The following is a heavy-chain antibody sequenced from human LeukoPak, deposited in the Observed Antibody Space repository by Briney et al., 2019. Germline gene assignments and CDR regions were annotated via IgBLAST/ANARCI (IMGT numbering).Heavy chain of an antibody. D-gene: IGHD3-10*01. CDR3: ARDSWNLWFGELSYYYGMDV. Sequence: GGSLRLSCAASGFTFSSYWMHWVRQAPGKGLEWVSSISSSSSYIYYADSVKGRFTISRDNAKNSLYLQMNSLRAEDTAVYYCARDSWNLWFGELSYYYGMDVWGQGTTVTVSS. V-gene: IGHV3-21*01. CDR1: GFTFSSYW. CDR2: ISSSSSYI. J-gene: IGHJ6*02.